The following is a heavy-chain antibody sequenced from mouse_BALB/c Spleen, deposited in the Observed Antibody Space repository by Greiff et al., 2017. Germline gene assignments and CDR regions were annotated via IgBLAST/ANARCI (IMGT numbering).Heavy chain of an antibody. CDR1: GYAFTNYL. CDR3: ARRGYDGYYVGY. CDR2: INPGSGGT. V-gene: IGHV1-54*01. Sequence: QVQLKESGAELVRPGTSVKVSCKASGYAFTNYLIEWVKQRPGQGLEWIGVINPGSGGTNYNEKFKGKATLTADKSSSTAYMQLSSLTSDDSAVYFCARRGYDGYYVGYWGQGTTLTVSS. D-gene: IGHD2-3*01. J-gene: IGHJ2*01.